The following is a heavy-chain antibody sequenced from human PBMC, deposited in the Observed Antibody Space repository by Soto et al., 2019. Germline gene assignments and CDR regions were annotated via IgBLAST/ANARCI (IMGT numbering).Heavy chain of an antibody. CDR3: ARYYHFWSGYYLPYYYYGMDV. V-gene: IGHV3-33*01. Sequence: XVSLRLSCAASGFTFSSYGMHWVRQAPGKGLEWVAVIWYDVSNKYYADSVKGRFTISRDNSKNTLYLQMNSLRAEDTAVYYCARYYHFWSGYYLPYYYYGMDVWGQGTTVTVSS. D-gene: IGHD3-3*01. CDR2: IWYDVSNK. CDR1: GFTFSSYG. J-gene: IGHJ6*02.